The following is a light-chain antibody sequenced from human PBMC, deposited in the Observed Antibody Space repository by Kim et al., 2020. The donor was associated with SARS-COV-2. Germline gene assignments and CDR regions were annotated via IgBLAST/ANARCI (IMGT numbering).Light chain of an antibody. Sequence: QSVLTQPPSVSGAPGQRVTIPCTGSSSNIGAGYDVHWYQQLPGTAPKLLIYGNSNRPSGVPDRFSGSKSGTSAPLAITGLQAEDEADYYCQSYDSSLSGSVFGGGTKLTVL. V-gene: IGLV1-40*01. CDR2: GNS. J-gene: IGLJ3*02. CDR3: QSYDSSLSGSV. CDR1: SSNIGAGYD.